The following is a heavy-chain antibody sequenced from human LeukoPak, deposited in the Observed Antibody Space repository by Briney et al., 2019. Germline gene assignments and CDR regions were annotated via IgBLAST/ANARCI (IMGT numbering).Heavy chain of an antibody. CDR1: GFTFSSYW. Sequence: GGSLRLSCAASGFTFSSYWMHWVRQAPGKGLVWVSRIDSNGRTINYADSVKGRFTISRDNANSMLYLQMDSLRAEDSAVYYCAKDFVGPDDYWGQGTLVTVSS. CDR2: IDSNGRTI. J-gene: IGHJ4*02. V-gene: IGHV3-74*01. D-gene: IGHD1-26*01. CDR3: AKDFVGPDDY.